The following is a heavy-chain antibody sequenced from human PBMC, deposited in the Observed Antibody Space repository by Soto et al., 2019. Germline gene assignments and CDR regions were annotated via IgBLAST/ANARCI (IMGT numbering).Heavy chain of an antibody. J-gene: IGHJ5*02. CDR2: IYWDDDK. Sequence: QITLKESGPTLVKPTQTLTLTCTFSGFSLSTSGVGVVWIRQPPGKALEWLGIIYWDDDKRYRPSMKSRLTISKDILKNQVVLTMNNMNPVDTVTYYCSHNLLAVTSLFDPWGQGTLVTGSS. CDR3: SHNLLAVTSLFDP. CDR1: GFSLSTSGVG. D-gene: IGHD6-19*01. V-gene: IGHV2-5*02.